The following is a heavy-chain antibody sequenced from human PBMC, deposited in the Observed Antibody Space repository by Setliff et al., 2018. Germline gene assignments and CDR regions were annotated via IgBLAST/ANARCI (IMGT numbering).Heavy chain of an antibody. Sequence: SETLSLTCAVYGGSFSGYFWSWIRQSPGRGLEWIGEINDRGSTHYKPSLKSRATISVDTSKSQFSLNLSNVTAADTAVYYCASGLEFDYWGQGTLVTVSS. V-gene: IGHV4-34*01. D-gene: IGHD1-1*01. CDR2: INDRGST. J-gene: IGHJ4*02. CDR3: ASGLEFDY. CDR1: GGSFSGYF.